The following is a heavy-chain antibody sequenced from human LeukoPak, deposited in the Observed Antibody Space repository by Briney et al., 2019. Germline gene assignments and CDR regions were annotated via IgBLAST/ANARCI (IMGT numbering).Heavy chain of an antibody. CDR3: AKDGGGWYSSGWYYFDY. V-gene: IGHV3-23*01. CDR1: GFTFSSYA. Sequence: GGSLRLSCAASGFTFSSYAMSGGRQAPGKGLVWVSTISHSGGRTYYADPVKGRFTISRDNSKNTLDLQMNSLRAEATAVYYCAKDGGGWYSSGWYYFDYWGQGALVTVSS. D-gene: IGHD6-19*01. CDR2: ISHSGGRT. J-gene: IGHJ4*02.